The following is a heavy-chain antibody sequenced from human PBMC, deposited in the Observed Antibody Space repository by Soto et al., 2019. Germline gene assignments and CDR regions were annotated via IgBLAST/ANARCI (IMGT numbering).Heavy chain of an antibody. CDR3: AKSGPTNYFDF. D-gene: IGHD1-26*01. J-gene: IGHJ4*02. V-gene: IGHV3-23*01. Sequence: GGSLRLSCAASGFTFSTFAMKPVRQAPGQGLECVSGITGGSGVTFYADSVKGRFTISRDDSENTLFLQMSSLRAEDTAKYYCAKSGPTNYFDFWGQGTLVPVSS. CDR1: GFTFSTFA. CDR2: ITGGSGVT.